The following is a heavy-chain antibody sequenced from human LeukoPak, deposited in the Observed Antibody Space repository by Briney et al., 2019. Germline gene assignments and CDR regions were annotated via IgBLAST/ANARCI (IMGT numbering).Heavy chain of an antibody. Sequence: LGGSVKVSCKASGYTFTGYYMHWVRQAPGQGLEWMGWINPNSGGTNYAQKFQGRVTMTRDTSISTAYMELSRLRSDDTAVYYCARARASVLELLFDYWGQGTLVTVSS. CDR1: GYTFTGYY. V-gene: IGHV1-2*03. J-gene: IGHJ4*02. CDR2: INPNSGGT. CDR3: ARARASVLELLFDY. D-gene: IGHD1-26*01.